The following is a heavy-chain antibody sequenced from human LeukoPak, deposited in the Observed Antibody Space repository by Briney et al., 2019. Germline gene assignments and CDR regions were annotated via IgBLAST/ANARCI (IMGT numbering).Heavy chain of an antibody. Sequence: GGSLRLSCAASGFTFSDYYMSWIRQAPGKGLEWVSYISSSGSTIYYADSVKGRFTISRDNAKNSLYPQVNSLRAEDTAVYYCARAVTMVRGVIIITTDAFDIWGQGTMVTVSS. V-gene: IGHV3-11*01. J-gene: IGHJ3*02. CDR3: ARAVTMVRGVIIITTDAFDI. D-gene: IGHD3-10*01. CDR2: ISSSGSTI. CDR1: GFTFSDYY.